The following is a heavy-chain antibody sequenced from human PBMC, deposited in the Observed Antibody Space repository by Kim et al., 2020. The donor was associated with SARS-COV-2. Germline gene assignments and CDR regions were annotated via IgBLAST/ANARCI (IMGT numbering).Heavy chain of an antibody. Sequence: GESLKISCKGSGYSFTSYWISWVRQMPGKGLEWMGRIDPSDSYTNYSPSFQGHVTISADKSISTAYLQWSSLKASDTAMYYCARRYDFWSGYYERGGHYGMDVWGQGTTVTVSS. CDR3: ARRYDFWSGYYERGGHYGMDV. D-gene: IGHD3-3*01. CDR2: IDPSDSYT. J-gene: IGHJ6*02. V-gene: IGHV5-10-1*01. CDR1: GYSFTSYW.